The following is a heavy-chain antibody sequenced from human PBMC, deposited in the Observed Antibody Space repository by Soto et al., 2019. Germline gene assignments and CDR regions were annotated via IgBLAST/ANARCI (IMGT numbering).Heavy chain of an antibody. V-gene: IGHV5-51*01. CDR1: VYSFTSYW. CDR3: ARQPYCISTSCPLDN. Sequence: VQALKISCKGSVYSFTSYWSGPVRQMPGKGLEWMGIIYPGDSDTRYSPSFQGQVTISADKSISTAYLQWSSLKASDTAMYYCARQPYCISTSCPLDNWGQGTLVNVSS. D-gene: IGHD2-2*01. CDR2: IYPGDSDT. J-gene: IGHJ4*02.